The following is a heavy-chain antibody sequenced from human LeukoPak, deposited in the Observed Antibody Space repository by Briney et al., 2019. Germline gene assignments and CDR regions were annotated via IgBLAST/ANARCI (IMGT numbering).Heavy chain of an antibody. Sequence: ASVKVSCKASGGTFSSYAISWVRQAPGQGLEWMGRIIPILGIANYARKFQGRVTITADKSTSTAYMELSSLRSEDTAVYYCARDGYYGSGSSNDYWGQGTLVTVSS. J-gene: IGHJ4*02. V-gene: IGHV1-69*04. CDR3: ARDGYYGSGSSNDY. CDR2: IIPILGIA. CDR1: GGTFSSYA. D-gene: IGHD3-10*01.